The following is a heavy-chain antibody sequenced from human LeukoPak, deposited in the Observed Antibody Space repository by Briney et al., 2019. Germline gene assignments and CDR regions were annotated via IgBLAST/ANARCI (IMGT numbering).Heavy chain of an antibody. V-gene: IGHV3-74*01. CDR2: INSNGNTT. CDR3: ARGGGNSYAPVDY. CDR1: GFTFSTYW. Sequence: GGSLRLSCAASGFTFSTYWMHWARQVPGKGLVWVSRINSNGNTTPYADSVKGRFTISRDNAKNTLFLQMNSLRAEDTAAYYCARGGGNSYAPVDYWGQGTLVTVSS. J-gene: IGHJ4*02. D-gene: IGHD5-18*01.